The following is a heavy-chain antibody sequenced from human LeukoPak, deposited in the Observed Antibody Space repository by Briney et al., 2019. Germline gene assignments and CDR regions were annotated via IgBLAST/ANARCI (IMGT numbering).Heavy chain of an antibody. CDR2: ISRSSSTI. D-gene: IGHD2-8*02. CDR3: ARVAVSGPTGWFDS. V-gene: IGHV3-48*01. Sequence: GGSLRLSCAASGFNFSSYSMNWVRQAPGKGLEWVSYISRSSSTISYADSVKGRFTISGDSVDNVVYLEMNGLRAEDTATYYCARVAVSGPTGWFDSWGQGTLVIVSS. CDR1: GFNFSSYS. J-gene: IGHJ5*01.